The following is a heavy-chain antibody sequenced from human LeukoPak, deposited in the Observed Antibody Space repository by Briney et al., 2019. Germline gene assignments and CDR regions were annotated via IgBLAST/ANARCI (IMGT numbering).Heavy chain of an antibody. CDR3: ARYITMVRGAYSPYYYGMDV. CDR2: IYYSGST. D-gene: IGHD3-10*01. V-gene: IGHV4-59*01. Sequence: SETLSLTCTVSGGSISSYYWSWIRQPPGKGLEWIGYIYYSGSTNYNPSLKSRVTISVDTSKHQFSLKLSSVTAADTAVYYCARYITMVRGAYSPYYYGMDVWGQGTTVTVSS. J-gene: IGHJ6*02. CDR1: GGSISSYY.